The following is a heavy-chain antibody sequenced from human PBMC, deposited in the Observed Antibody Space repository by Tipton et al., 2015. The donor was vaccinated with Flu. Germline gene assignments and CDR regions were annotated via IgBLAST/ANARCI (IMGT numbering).Heavy chain of an antibody. CDR2: IHSSGST. CDR1: GGSISSSSYY. Sequence: TLSLTCTVSGGSISSSSYYWGWIRQPPGKGLEWIGSIHSSGSTYYNPSLKSRVAISVDTSKNQFSLKLSSVTAADTAVYYCERDSPKHWLDWEGFDYWGQGTLVTVSS. CDR3: ERDSPKHWLDWEGFDY. D-gene: IGHD6-19*01. V-gene: IGHV4-39*07. J-gene: IGHJ4*01.